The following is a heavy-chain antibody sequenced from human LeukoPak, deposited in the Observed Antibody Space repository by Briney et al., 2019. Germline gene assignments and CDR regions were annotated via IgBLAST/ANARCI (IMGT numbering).Heavy chain of an antibody. D-gene: IGHD4-17*01. CDR2: IKQGGSEK. V-gene: IGHV3-7*03. CDR3: ARGPNYGSRTDYLDY. J-gene: IGHJ4*02. CDR1: GFSFSNYA. Sequence: GGSLRLSCSASGFSFSNYAMYWVRQAPGKGLEWVANIKQGGSEKYYVDSVKGRFTVSRDDAKSSLYLQMNSLRAEDTAIYYCARGPNYGSRTDYLDYWGQGTLVTVSS.